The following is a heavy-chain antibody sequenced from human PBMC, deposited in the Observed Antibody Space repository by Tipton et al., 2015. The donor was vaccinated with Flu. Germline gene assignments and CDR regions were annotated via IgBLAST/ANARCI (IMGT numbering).Heavy chain of an antibody. CDR1: GFTSSNYG. CDR3: AKDDSIWGYYETSGYYDS. J-gene: IGHJ4*02. D-gene: IGHD3-22*01. CDR2: ISYDGSNK. Sequence: SLRLSCAASGFTSSNYGMHWVRQPPGKGLEWVAIISYDGSNKNYADSVKGRFTISRDNSKNTLYLQMNSLRSDDTSVYYCAKDDSIWGYYETSGYYDSWGQGTLVTVSS. V-gene: IGHV3-30*18.